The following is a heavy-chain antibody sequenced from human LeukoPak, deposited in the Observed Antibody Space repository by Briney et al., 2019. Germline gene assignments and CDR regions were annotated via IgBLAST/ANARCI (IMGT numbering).Heavy chain of an antibody. CDR3: ARRAAEWEFFDY. CDR2: IYPGDSDT. V-gene: IGHV5-51*01. D-gene: IGHD1-26*01. J-gene: IGHJ4*02. Sequence: GESLKISCEGYGCTFTNYWIAWVRQMPGKGLEWMGIIYPGDSDTRYSPSFQGQVTISADKSTSTAYLQWSSLKASDTAMYYCARRAAEWEFFDYWGQGTLVTVYS. CDR1: GCTFTNYW.